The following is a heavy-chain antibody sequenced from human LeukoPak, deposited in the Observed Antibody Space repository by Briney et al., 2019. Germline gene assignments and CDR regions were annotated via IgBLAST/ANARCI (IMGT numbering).Heavy chain of an antibody. V-gene: IGHV4-34*01. CDR1: GGSFSGYY. D-gene: IGHD6-19*01. CDR2: INHSGST. J-gene: IGHJ5*02. CDR3: ARGIYGPGREWLVRRRLGWFDP. Sequence: SETLSLTCAVYGGSFSGYYWSWIRQPPGKGLEWIGEINHSGSTNYNPSLKSRVTISVDTSKNQFSLKLSSVTAADTAVYYCARGIYGPGREWLVRRRLGWFDPWGQGTLVTVSS.